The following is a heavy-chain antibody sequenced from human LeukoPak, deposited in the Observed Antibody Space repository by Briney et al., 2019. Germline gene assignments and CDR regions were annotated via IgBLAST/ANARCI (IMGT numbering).Heavy chain of an antibody. CDR1: GVTFSNYG. J-gene: IGHJ4*02. CDR3: AKDTVGYPGIAAAGTGDY. V-gene: IGHV3-30*02. Sequence: GGSLRLSCAASGVTFSNYGFHWVRQAPGKGLEWVTFIRYDGSDKYYADSVRGRFTISRDNSKNTLYLQMNSLRAEDTAVYYCAKDTVGYPGIAAAGTGDYWGQGTLVTVSS. CDR2: IRYDGSDK. D-gene: IGHD6-13*01.